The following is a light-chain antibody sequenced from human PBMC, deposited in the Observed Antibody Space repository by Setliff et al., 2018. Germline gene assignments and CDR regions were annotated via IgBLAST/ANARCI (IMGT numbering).Light chain of an antibody. J-gene: IGLJ1*01. CDR1: FGAYGSAY. Sequence: QSVLTQPASVSGSPEQSITISCTGEFGAYGSAYVSWYQQHPGKAPKLMIYEVTKRPSGVPDRFSGSKSGNTASLTVSGLQADDEADYYCSSYAASYNPYVFGTGTKVTVL. V-gene: IGLV2-8*01. CDR3: SSYAASYNPYV. CDR2: EVT.